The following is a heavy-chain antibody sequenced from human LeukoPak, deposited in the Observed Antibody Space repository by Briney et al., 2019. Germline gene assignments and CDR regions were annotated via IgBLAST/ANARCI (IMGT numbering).Heavy chain of an antibody. CDR3: VRDRHTPILSGYSI. J-gene: IGHJ4*02. Sequence: GGSLRLSCAASGFTFSSYWMSWVRQAPGKGLEWVANIKQDGSEKYYVDSVKGRFTISRDNAKNSLYLQMNSLRAEDTAVYYCVRDRHTPILSGYSIWGQGTLVTVSS. CDR2: IKQDGSEK. CDR1: GFTFSSYW. D-gene: IGHD3-9*01. V-gene: IGHV3-7*01.